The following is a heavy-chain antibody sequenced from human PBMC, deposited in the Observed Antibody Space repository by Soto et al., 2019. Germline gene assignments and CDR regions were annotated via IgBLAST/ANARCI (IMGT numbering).Heavy chain of an antibody. V-gene: IGHV3-7*01. CDR3: ARDVPDIVLMVYARDAFDI. CDR1: GFTFSSYW. CDR2: IKQDGSEK. D-gene: IGHD2-8*01. J-gene: IGHJ3*02. Sequence: GGSLRLSCAASGFTFSSYWMSWVRQAPGKGLEWVANIKQDGSEKYYVDSVKGRFTISRDNAKNSLYLQMNSLRAEDTAVYYCARDVPDIVLMVYARDAFDIWGQGTMVTVSS.